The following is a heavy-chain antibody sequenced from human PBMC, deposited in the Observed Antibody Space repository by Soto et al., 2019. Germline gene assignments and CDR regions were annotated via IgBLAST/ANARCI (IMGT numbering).Heavy chain of an antibody. J-gene: IGHJ6*02. V-gene: IGHV5-51*01. Sequence: GESLKISCKGSGYSFTSYWIGWVRQMPGKGLEWMGIIYPGDSDTRYSPSFQGQVTTSADKSISTAYLQWSSLKASDTAMYYCARQYYYDSSGYYYYGMDVWGQGTTVTVSS. CDR1: GYSFTSYW. CDR2: IYPGDSDT. D-gene: IGHD3-22*01. CDR3: ARQYYYDSSGYYYYGMDV.